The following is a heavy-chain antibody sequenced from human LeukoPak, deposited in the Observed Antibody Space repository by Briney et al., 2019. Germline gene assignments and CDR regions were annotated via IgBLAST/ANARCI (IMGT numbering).Heavy chain of an antibody. D-gene: IGHD3-10*01. CDR2: IYYSGST. Sequence: SETLSLTCTVSGGSISSYYWSWIRQPPGKGLEWIGYIYYSGSTNYNPSLKSRVTISVDTSKNQFSLKLSSVTAADTAVYYCARWFNYYYYGMDVWGQGTTVTVSS. CDR3: ARWFNYYYYGMDV. CDR1: GGSISSYY. V-gene: IGHV4-59*01. J-gene: IGHJ6*02.